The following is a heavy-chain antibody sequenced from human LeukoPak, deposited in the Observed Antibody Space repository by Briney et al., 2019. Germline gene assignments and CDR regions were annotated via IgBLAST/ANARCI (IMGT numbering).Heavy chain of an antibody. V-gene: IGHV4-61*01. CDR1: GGSVSSGSYY. CDR3: ARDWMSRPFYSFASGSSRGHFDL. J-gene: IGHJ2*01. D-gene: IGHD3-10*01. Sequence: SETLSLTCSVSGGSVSSGSYYWSWIRQSPGQGLEWIGYVYYSGSTNYNPSLKSRVTISVDTSKNQFSLKLTSVTATDTAVYYCARDWMSRPFYSFASGSSRGHFDLWSRGTLVTVSS. CDR2: VYYSGST.